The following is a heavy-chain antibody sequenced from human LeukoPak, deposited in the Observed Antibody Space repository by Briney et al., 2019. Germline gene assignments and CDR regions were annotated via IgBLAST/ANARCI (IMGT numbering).Heavy chain of an antibody. V-gene: IGHV4-59*01. J-gene: IGHJ5*02. D-gene: IGHD3-10*01. CDR2: IYYSGST. Sequence: SETLSLTCTVSGGSISSYYWSWIRQPPGKGLEWIGYIYYSGSTNYNPSLKSRVTISVDTSKNQFSLKLSPVTAADTAVYYCARALGVTPYNWFDPWGQGTLVTVSS. CDR1: GGSISSYY. CDR3: ARALGVTPYNWFDP.